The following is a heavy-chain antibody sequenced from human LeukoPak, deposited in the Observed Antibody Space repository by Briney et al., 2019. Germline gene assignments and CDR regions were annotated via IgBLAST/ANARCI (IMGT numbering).Heavy chain of an antibody. CDR2: IDSSETTI. V-gene: IGHV3-11*04. D-gene: IGHD2-15*01. CDR3: ASRLGRPLGY. J-gene: IGHJ4*02. Sequence: GGSLRLSCVASGFTFSDYYMSWIRQAPGKGLEWISYIDSSETTIHYVDSVKGRFTISRNNANESLYLQMNSLRADDTAVYYCASRLGRPLGYWGQGALVTVSS. CDR1: GFTFSDYY.